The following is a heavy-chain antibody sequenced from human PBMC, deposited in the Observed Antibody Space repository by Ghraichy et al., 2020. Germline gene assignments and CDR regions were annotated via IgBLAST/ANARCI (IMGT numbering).Heavy chain of an antibody. CDR3: ARGWGKGPVSP. J-gene: IGHJ5*02. CDR2: TNQDGRQK. Sequence: GGSLRLSCAPSGFTFSNSWMIWVRQAPGKGLQWVANTNQDGRQKYHVDSVKGRFTISRDNAKNSLYLQMNSLRVEDTGLYYCARGWGKGPVSPWGQATLVTVSS. D-gene: IGHD7-27*01. CDR1: GFTFSNSW. V-gene: IGHV3-7*03.